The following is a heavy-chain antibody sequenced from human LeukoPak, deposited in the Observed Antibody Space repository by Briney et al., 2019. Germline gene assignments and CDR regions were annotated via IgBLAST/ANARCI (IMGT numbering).Heavy chain of an antibody. CDR2: ISSSSSYI. D-gene: IGHD4-17*01. Sequence: PGGSLRLSCAASGFTFSSYSMNWVRQAPGKGLEWVSSISSSSSYIYYADSVKGRFTISRDNAKNSLYLQMNSLRAEDTAVYYCAREGRMTTVIGGAFDIWGQGTMVTVSS. CDR1: GFTFSSYS. CDR3: AREGRMTTVIGGAFDI. V-gene: IGHV3-21*01. J-gene: IGHJ3*02.